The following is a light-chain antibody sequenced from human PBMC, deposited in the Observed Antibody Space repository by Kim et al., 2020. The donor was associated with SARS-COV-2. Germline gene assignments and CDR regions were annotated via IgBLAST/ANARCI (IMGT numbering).Light chain of an antibody. J-gene: IGKJ4*01. CDR3: QQFNSFPLT. Sequence: TSVGDRVTITCRASQGISSYLAWYQQKPGKAPELLMYAASTLQSGVPSRFSGTGSQTEFTLTISNLQPEDFATYYCQQFNSFPLTFGGGTKVDIK. CDR2: AAS. CDR1: QGISSY. V-gene: IGKV1-9*01.